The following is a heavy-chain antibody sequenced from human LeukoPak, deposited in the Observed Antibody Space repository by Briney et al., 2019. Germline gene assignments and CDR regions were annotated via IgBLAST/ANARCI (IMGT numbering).Heavy chain of an antibody. V-gene: IGHV3-15*01. CDR2: IKSKTDGGTT. CDR3: ARWGSPPGDGYNRHYYYYYYMDV. Sequence: GGSLRLSCAASGFTFSNAWMSWVRQAPGKGLEWVGRIKSKTDGGTTDYAAPVKGRFTISRDDSKNTLYLQMNSLRAEDTAVYYCARWGSPPGDGYNRHYYYYYYMDVWGKGTTVTISS. CDR1: GFTFSNAW. D-gene: IGHD5-24*01. J-gene: IGHJ6*03.